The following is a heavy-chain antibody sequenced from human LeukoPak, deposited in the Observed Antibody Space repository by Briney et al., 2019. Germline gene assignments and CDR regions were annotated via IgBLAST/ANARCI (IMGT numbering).Heavy chain of an antibody. J-gene: IGHJ6*02. D-gene: IGHD3-16*01. CDR3: ARGGGLDV. Sequence: GGSLRLSCAASGFTFSSYGMHWARQAPGKGLEWVASINHNGNVNYYVDSVRGRFTISRDNAKNSLYLQMSNLRAEDTAVYFCARGGGLDVWGQGATVTVSS. CDR1: GFTFSSYG. V-gene: IGHV3-7*03. CDR2: INHNGNVN.